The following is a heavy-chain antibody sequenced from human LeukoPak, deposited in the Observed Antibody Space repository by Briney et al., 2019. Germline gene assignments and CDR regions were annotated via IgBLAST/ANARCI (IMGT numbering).Heavy chain of an antibody. V-gene: IGHV3-74*01. J-gene: IGHJ3*01. Sequence: GGSLRLSCAASGFTFGNSWVHWVRHAPGKGLVWVSLINADGSTTTYADSVKGRFTISRDNARNTLSLQMNSLTIEDTAVYYCVVVVEPPDSDGFDVWGQGTMITVSS. CDR2: INADGSTT. D-gene: IGHD1-14*01. CDR1: GFTFGNSW. CDR3: VVVVEPPDSDGFDV.